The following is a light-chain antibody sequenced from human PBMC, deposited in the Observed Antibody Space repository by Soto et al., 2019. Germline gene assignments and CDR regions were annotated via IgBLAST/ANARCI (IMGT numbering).Light chain of an antibody. J-gene: IGKJ5*01. CDR3: QQYNNWPPL. V-gene: IGKV3-15*01. CDR2: GAP. Sequence: EIVMTQSPGTLSVYTGERATLSCRAGQGVTTNFAWYQQKPGQAPRLLIYGAPTRATVIPARFSGSGSGTEFTLTISSLQSEDFAVYYCQQYNNWPPLFGQGTRLEIK. CDR1: QGVTTN.